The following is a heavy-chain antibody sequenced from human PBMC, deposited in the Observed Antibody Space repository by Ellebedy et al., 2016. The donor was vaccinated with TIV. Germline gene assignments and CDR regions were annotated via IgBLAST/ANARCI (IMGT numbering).Heavy chain of an antibody. J-gene: IGHJ4*02. D-gene: IGHD6-19*01. CDR1: GFTFSSYG. CDR3: AKDSISSGWYALFCDS. CDR2: IWYDGSSK. Sequence: GESLKISCAASGFTFSSYGMHWVRQAPGKGLEWVAVIWYDGSSKYYADSVKGRFTISRDNSKNTLYLQMNSLRVEDTAVYYCAKDSISSGWYALFCDSWGQGTLITVSS. V-gene: IGHV3-33*06.